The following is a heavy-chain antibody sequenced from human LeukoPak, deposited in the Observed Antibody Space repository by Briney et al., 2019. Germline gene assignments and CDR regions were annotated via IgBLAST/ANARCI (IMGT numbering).Heavy chain of an antibody. J-gene: IGHJ4*02. CDR1: GGSISSYY. V-gene: IGHV4-59*01. D-gene: IGHD3-16*01. CDR2: IYSSGST. CDR3: ARDPSTFYFDY. Sequence: SETLSLACTVSGGSISSYYWSWIRQPPGKGLEWIGYIYSSGSTDYNPSLKSRVTISVDTSKSQFSLKLSSVTAADTAIYYCARDPSTFYFDYWGQGALVTVSS.